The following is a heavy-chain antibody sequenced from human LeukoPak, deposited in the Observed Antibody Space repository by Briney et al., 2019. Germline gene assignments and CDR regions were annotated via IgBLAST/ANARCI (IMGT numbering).Heavy chain of an antibody. V-gene: IGHV3-48*01. CDR2: ISTGSSTI. CDR3: ARDKGSGGGSPIDY. Sequence: PGGSLRLSCAASGFTFRSYSMIWVRQAPGKGLEWVSYISTGSSTIYYADSVKGRFTISRDNAKNSLYLQMNSLRAEDTAVYYCARDKGSGGGSPIDYWGQGTLVTVSS. CDR1: GFTFRSYS. J-gene: IGHJ4*02. D-gene: IGHD2-15*01.